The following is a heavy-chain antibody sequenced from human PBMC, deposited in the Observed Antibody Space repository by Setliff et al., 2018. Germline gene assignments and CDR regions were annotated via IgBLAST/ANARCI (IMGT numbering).Heavy chain of an antibody. CDR2: ISAAGTSI. Sequence: PGGSLRLSCAASGFTFSSDAMTWVRQAPGEGLQWVSIISAAGTSIYYADSVKGRFTISRDNSENTLYLQMNSLRAEDTAVYYCARDGGMGMVKGYYYGLDAWGPGTSVTVSS. J-gene: IGHJ6*02. CDR1: GFTFSSDA. CDR3: ARDGGMGMVKGYYYGLDA. V-gene: IGHV3-23*03. D-gene: IGHD5-18*01.